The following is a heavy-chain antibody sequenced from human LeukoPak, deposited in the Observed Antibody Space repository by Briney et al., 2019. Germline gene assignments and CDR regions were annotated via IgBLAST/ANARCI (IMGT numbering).Heavy chain of an antibody. D-gene: IGHD6-19*01. Sequence: PGGSLRLSCTASVFTLSSYAMSGLPQARGEGVEGVSDMSGSGGSTYYADSVKGRFTISRDNSKNTLYLQMNSLRVEDTAVYYCAKDQVYIAVAVNFDYWGQGTLVIVSS. V-gene: IGHV3-23*01. J-gene: IGHJ4*02. CDR3: AKDQVYIAVAVNFDY. CDR1: VFTLSSYA. CDR2: MSGSGGST.